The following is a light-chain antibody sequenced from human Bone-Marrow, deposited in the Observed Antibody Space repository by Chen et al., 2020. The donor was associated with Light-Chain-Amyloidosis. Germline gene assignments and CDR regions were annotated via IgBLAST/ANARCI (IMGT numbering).Light chain of an antibody. J-gene: IGLJ1*01. CDR2: EVT. V-gene: IGLV2-14*01. CDR3: SSYTITNTLV. Sequence: QPPLTQPAPGSGSPGQCIPIPGQGTSSDVGGDNHVSWYQQHPDKAPKLMIYEVTNRPSWVPDRFSGSKSDNTASMTISGLQTEDEADYFCSSYTITNTLVFGSGTRVTVL. CDR1: SSDVGGDNH.